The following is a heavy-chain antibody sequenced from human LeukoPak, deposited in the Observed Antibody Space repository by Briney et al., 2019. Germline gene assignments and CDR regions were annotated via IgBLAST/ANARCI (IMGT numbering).Heavy chain of an antibody. CDR3: ARERGHDILTGDYNVRALDY. V-gene: IGHV3-48*03. J-gene: IGHJ4*02. CDR2: ISMSGANM. Sequence: GGSLRLSCAASGFTFSSYEMNWVRQAPGKGLEWVSFISMSGANMYYADSVKGRFTISRDNAKNSLYLQMNSLRADDTAIYYCARERGHDILTGDYNVRALDYWGQETLVTVSS. D-gene: IGHD3-9*01. CDR1: GFTFSSYE.